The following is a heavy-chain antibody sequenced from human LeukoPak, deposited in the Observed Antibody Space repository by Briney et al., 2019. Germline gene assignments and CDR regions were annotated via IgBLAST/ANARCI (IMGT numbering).Heavy chain of an antibody. Sequence: ASVKVSCKASGYTFTGYYMHWVRQAPGQGLEWMGWINPNSGGTNYAQKFQGRVTMTTDTSTSTAYMELGSLRSDDTAVYYCARASVVAAGTRYFLHWGQGTLVTVSS. CDR2: INPNSGGT. V-gene: IGHV1-2*02. CDR1: GYTFTGYY. CDR3: ARASVVAAGTRYFLH. J-gene: IGHJ1*01. D-gene: IGHD6-13*01.